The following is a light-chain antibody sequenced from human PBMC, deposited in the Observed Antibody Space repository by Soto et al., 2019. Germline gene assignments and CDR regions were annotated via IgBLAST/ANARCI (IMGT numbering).Light chain of an antibody. Sequence: DIQMTQSPSSLSASVGERVTITCGASQNILNYLAWYQQKPGKVPKLLIYGASTLPSGVPYRFSGSGSGTDFTLTISSLQPEDVATYYCQQYNSAPLTFGGGTKVDIK. CDR2: GAS. J-gene: IGKJ4*01. V-gene: IGKV1-27*01. CDR3: QQYNSAPLT. CDR1: QNILNY.